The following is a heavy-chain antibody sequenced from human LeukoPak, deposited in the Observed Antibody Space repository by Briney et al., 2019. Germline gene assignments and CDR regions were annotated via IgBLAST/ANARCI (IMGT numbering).Heavy chain of an antibody. Sequence: GGSLRLSCAASGFAFDDYAMHWVRQAPWKGLEWVSGISWNSGSIGYADSVKGRFTISRDNAKNSLYLQMNSLRAEDMAFYYCTKSGCSSTACYYNKWDQGTLVTVSS. CDR3: TKSGCSSTACYYNK. J-gene: IGHJ4*02. CDR1: GFAFDDYA. D-gene: IGHD2-2*01. V-gene: IGHV3-9*03. CDR2: ISWNSGSI.